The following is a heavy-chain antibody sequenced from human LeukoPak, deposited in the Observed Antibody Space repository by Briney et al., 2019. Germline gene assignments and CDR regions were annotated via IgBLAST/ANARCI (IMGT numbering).Heavy chain of an antibody. Sequence: GGSLRLSCAASGFTFSSYEMNWVRQAPGKGLEWVSYISSSGSTIYYADSVKGRFTISRDNAKNSLYLQMSNLRVEGTAVYYCVDLGYSDCGQGTLVTVSS. V-gene: IGHV3-48*03. CDR2: ISSSGSTI. CDR3: VDLGYSD. CDR1: GFTFSSYE. D-gene: IGHD5-18*01. J-gene: IGHJ4*02.